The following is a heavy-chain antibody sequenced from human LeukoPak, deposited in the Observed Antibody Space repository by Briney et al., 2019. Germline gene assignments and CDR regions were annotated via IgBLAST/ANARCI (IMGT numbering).Heavy chain of an antibody. D-gene: IGHD2-2*01. J-gene: IGHJ5*02. V-gene: IGHV6-1*01. Sequence: SQTLSLTCAISGDSVSSNSVTWNWIRQSPSRGLEWLGRTYYRSTWYNDYAVSVRGRITVNPDTSKNQFSRHLNSVTPEDTAVYYCAGRLTQYDCFDPWGQGILVTVSS. CDR2: TYYRSTWYN. CDR3: AGRLTQYDCFDP. CDR1: GDSVSSNSVT.